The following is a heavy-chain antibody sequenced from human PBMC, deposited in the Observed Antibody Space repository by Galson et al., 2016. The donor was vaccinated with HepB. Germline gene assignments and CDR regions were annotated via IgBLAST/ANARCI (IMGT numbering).Heavy chain of an antibody. J-gene: IGHJ4*02. D-gene: IGHD4-23*01. V-gene: IGHV4-4*02. CDR2: IYHSGST. Sequence: SETLSLTCAVSGVSISSSDWWTWVRQSPGKGLEWIGEIYHSGSTNYNPSLKSRVTISVDKSKNQFFLRLSSVTAADTAVYFCAREGVSGGNSYFDYWGQGALVTVSS. CDR3: AREGVSGGNSYFDY. CDR1: GVSISSSDW.